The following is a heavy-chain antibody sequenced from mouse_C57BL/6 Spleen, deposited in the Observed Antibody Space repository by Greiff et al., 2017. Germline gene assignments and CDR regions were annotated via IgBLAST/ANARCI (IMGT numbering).Heavy chain of an antibody. CDR3: ARLRDYDAEFDY. D-gene: IGHD2-4*01. CDR1: GYAFSSYW. V-gene: IGHV1-80*01. Sequence: QVQLQQSGAELVKPGASVKISCKASGYAFSSYWMNWVKQRPGKGLEWIGQIYPGDGDTNYNGKFKGKATLTADKSSSTAYMQLSSLTSEDSAVYFCARLRDYDAEFDYWGQGTTLTVSS. J-gene: IGHJ2*01. CDR2: IYPGDGDT.